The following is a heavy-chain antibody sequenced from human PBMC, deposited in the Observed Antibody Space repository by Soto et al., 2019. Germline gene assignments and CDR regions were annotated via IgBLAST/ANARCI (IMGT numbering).Heavy chain of an antibody. V-gene: IGHV3-30*03. CDR3: ARDRRLYYSDAFDI. J-gene: IGHJ3*02. CDR2: ISFDGSEK. CDR1: GFTFSIYV. Sequence: QVQLVESGGGVVQPGRSLRLSCAASGFTFSIYVMHWVRHAPGKGLEWVAMISFDGSEKYYTDSVKGRFHISRDSSKNTMYLQMYSLRVEDTAVYYCARDRRLYYSDAFDIWGQGTTVTVSS. D-gene: IGHD1-26*01.